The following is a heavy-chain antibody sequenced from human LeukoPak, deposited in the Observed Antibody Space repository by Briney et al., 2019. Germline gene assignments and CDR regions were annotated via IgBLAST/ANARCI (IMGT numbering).Heavy chain of an antibody. CDR1: GFPFSVYA. J-gene: IGHJ5*01. CDR3: AKPISGGLAVTADWFHP. Sequence: PGGSLRLSCAAPGFPFSVYAMSWLRQPPGKGLEWVSTINANSGTTSYAASVRGRFSISRDNSKNTLYLQLNTLRADDTATYYCAKPISGGLAVTADWFHPWGQGTLVVVSS. V-gene: IGHV3-23*01. CDR2: INANSGTT. D-gene: IGHD6-19*01.